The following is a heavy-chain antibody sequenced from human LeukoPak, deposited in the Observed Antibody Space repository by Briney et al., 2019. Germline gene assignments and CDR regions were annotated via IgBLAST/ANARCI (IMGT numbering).Heavy chain of an antibody. CDR3: AKASGTYLYYFDY. D-gene: IGHD1-26*01. Sequence: GGSLRLSCAASRFTFDDYAMHWVRQAPGKGLEWVSLISWDGGSTYYADSVKGRFTFSRDNSKNSLYLQMNSPRAEDTALYYCAKASGTYLYYFDYWGQGTLVTVSS. CDR2: ISWDGGST. J-gene: IGHJ4*02. CDR1: RFTFDDYA. V-gene: IGHV3-43D*03.